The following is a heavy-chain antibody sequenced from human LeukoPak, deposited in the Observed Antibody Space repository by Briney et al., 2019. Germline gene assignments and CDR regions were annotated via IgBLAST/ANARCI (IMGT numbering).Heavy chain of an antibody. V-gene: IGHV3-30*18. CDR2: ISYDGSNK. CDR3: AKDPIHGATMAQNWFDP. D-gene: IGHD1-26*01. Sequence: GGSLRLSCAASGFTFSSYGMHWVRQAPGKGLEWVAVISYDGSNKYYADSVKGRFTISRDNSKNTLYLQMNSLRAEDTAVYYCAKDPIHGATMAQNWFDPWGQGTLVTVSS. CDR1: GFTFSSYG. J-gene: IGHJ5*02.